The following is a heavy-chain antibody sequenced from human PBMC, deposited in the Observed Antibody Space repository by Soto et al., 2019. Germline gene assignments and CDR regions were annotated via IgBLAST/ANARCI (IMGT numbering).Heavy chain of an antibody. CDR2: IWYDGSNK. CDR1: GFTFSSYG. Sequence: GGSLRLSCAASGFTFSSYGMHRVRQAPGKGLEWVAVIWYDGSNKYYADSVKGRFTISRDNSKNTLYLQMNSLRAEDTAVYYCARAPDHNWFDPWGQGTLVTVSS. J-gene: IGHJ5*02. CDR3: ARAPDHNWFDP. V-gene: IGHV3-33*01.